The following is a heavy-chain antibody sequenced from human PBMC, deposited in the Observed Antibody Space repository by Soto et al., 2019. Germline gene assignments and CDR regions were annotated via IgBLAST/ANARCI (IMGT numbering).Heavy chain of an antibody. CDR1: GFNFSGSA. CDR3: CGRGGDSLQDI. V-gene: IGHV3-73*01. CDR2: IRGRAKKYAT. D-gene: IGHD4-17*01. J-gene: IGHJ4*02. Sequence: EVQLVESGGDVVQPGGSLKLSCTGLGFNFSGSALHWVRQPSGKGLEWVGRIRGRAKKYATSYAASVRGRFYLSRDDSKNTAFLQMNSLRDEDTGVYFCCGRGGDSLQDIWGQGTLVTVSS.